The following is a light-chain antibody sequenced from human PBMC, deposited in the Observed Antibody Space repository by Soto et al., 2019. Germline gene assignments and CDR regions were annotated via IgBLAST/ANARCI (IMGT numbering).Light chain of an antibody. CDR1: QSVSSSF. Sequence: EIVLTQSPGTLSLSPGERATLSCRASQSVSSSFLAWYQQKPGQAPRLLIYVASSRATGIPDGFSGSGSGKDLTLSISRLEPEDFAVYYCQQYDSSALTFGGGTKVVIK. CDR2: VAS. J-gene: IGKJ4*01. CDR3: QQYDSSALT. V-gene: IGKV3-20*01.